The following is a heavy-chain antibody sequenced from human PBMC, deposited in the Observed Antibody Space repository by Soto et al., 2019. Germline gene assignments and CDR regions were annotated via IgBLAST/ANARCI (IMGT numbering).Heavy chain of an antibody. CDR3: AREGYYDILTGYSP. CDR2: TYYSGST. CDR1: GGSISSGGYY. D-gene: IGHD3-9*01. J-gene: IGHJ5*02. V-gene: IGHV4-31*03. Sequence: KPSETLSLTCTVSGGSISSGGYYWSWIRQHPGKGLEWIGYTYYSGSTYYNPSLKSRVTISVDTSKNQFSLKLSSVTAADTAVYYCAREGYYDILTGYSPWGQGTLVTVSS.